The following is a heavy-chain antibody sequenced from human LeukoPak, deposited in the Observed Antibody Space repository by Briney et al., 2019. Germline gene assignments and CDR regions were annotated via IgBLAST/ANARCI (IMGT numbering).Heavy chain of an antibody. D-gene: IGHD6-13*01. J-gene: IGHJ4*02. CDR2: LSGSGGST. CDR3: ARGSSAFYYLDY. CDR1: GFTFSHYA. V-gene: IGHV3-23*01. Sequence: PGGSLRLSCAASGFTFSHYAMTWVRQAPGKGLEWVSTLSGSGGSTDYADSVKGRFTISRDNSNNTLYLQMNSLRAEDTAVYYCARGSSAFYYLDYWGQGTLVTVSS.